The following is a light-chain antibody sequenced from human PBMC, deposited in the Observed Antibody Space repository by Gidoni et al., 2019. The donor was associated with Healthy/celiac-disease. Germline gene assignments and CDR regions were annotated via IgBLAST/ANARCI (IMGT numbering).Light chain of an antibody. V-gene: IGKV2-28*01. J-gene: IGKJ1*01. CDR2: LGS. Sequence: DIVMTQSPLSLPVTPGEPASISCRSSQSLLHSNGYNYLDWYLQKPGPPPQLLIYLGSNRASGVPDRFSGSGSGTDFTLKISIVEAEDVGVYYCMQALPTPMTFGQGTKVEIK. CDR1: QSLLHSNGYNY. CDR3: MQALPTPMT.